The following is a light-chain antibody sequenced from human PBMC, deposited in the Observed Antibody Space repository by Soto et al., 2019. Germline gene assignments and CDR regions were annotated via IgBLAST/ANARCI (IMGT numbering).Light chain of an antibody. CDR1: STDVGYYNL. J-gene: IGLJ2*01. V-gene: IGLV2-14*02. CDR2: EGS. CDR3: SSYTTTTTVV. Sequence: QSALTQPVSESGSPGQTITISCTGSSTDVGYYNLVSWYQQHPGKAPKFIIYEGSKRPPGVSNRFSGSKSGNMASLTISGLQAEDEADYYCSSYTTTTTVVFGGGTKLTVL.